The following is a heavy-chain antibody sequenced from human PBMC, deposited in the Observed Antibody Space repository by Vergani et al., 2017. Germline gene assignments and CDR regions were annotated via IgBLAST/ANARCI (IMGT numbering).Heavy chain of an antibody. V-gene: IGHV1-2*02. D-gene: IGHD1-26*01. J-gene: IGHJ3*02. CDR3: ARMERELLSGKAFDI. Sequence: QVQLVQSGAEVKKPGASVKVSCKASGYTFTGYYMHWVRQAPGQGLEWMGWINPNSGGTNYAKKFQGRVTMTRDTSISTAYMELSRLRSDDTAVYYCARMERELLSGKAFDIWGQGTMVTVSS. CDR1: GYTFTGYY. CDR2: INPNSGGT.